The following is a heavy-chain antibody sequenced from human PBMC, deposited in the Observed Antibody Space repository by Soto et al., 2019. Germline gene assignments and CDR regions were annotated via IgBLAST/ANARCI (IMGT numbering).Heavy chain of an antibody. CDR3: AREEGGGYDHRWFDP. CDR2: IYYSGST. CDR1: GGSVSSGGYY. J-gene: IGHJ5*02. D-gene: IGHD5-12*01. V-gene: IGHV4-31*03. Sequence: QVQLQESGPGLVKPSQTLSLTCTVSGGSVSSGGYYWSWIRQHPGKGLEWIGYIYYSGSTYYNPSLKSRVTISVDTSKNQFSLKLSSVTAADTAVYYCAREEGGGYDHRWFDPWGQGTLVTVSS.